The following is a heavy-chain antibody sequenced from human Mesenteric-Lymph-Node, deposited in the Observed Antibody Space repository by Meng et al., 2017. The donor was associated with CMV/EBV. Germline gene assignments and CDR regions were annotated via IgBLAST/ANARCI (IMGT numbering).Heavy chain of an antibody. J-gene: IGHJ4*02. CDR1: GFTVSSNY. D-gene: IGHD3-10*01. Sequence: GESLKISCAASGFTVSSNYMSWVRQAPGKGLEWVSVIYSGGSTYYADSVKGRFTISRDNSKNTLYLQMNSLRAEDTAVYYCARSLKIGDRGGTYYFDYWGQGTLVTVSS. V-gene: IGHV3-53*01. CDR2: IYSGGST. CDR3: ARSLKIGDRGGTYYFDY.